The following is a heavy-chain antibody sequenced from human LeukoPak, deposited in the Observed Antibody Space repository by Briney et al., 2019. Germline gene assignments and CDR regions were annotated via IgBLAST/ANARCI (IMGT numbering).Heavy chain of an antibody. D-gene: IGHD3-22*01. V-gene: IGHV3-30-3*01. CDR3: ARDYYDSSGYVDWFDP. CDR1: GFTFSSYA. CDR2: ISYDGSNK. Sequence: TGGSLRLSCAASGFTFSSYAIPWVRQAPGKGLERVAVISYDGSNKYYADSLKGRFTISTDNSNNTLYPLMNSLRAEDTAVYYCARDYYDSSGYVDWFDPWGQGTLVTVSS. J-gene: IGHJ5*02.